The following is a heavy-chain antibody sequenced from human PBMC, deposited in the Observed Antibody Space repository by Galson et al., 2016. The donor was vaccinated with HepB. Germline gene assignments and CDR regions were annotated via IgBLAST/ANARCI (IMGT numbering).Heavy chain of an antibody. J-gene: IGHJ3*02. CDR2: FDPEDGET. Sequence: SVKVSCKVSGYTLTELSMHWVRQAPGKGLEWMGGFDPEDGETIYAQKFQGRVTMTEDTSTDTAYKELSSLRSEDAAVYYCATGRRAAAGLDAFDIWGQGTMVTVSS. V-gene: IGHV1-24*01. D-gene: IGHD6-13*01. CDR3: ATGRRAAAGLDAFDI. CDR1: GYTLTELS.